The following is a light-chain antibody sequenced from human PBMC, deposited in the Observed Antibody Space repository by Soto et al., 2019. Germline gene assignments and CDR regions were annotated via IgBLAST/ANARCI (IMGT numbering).Light chain of an antibody. J-gene: IGKJ3*01. CDR1: QSLVHSDGNTY. CDR2: KVS. CDR3: LQPTQWPFT. Sequence: VVMTQSPLSLPVTLGQPASISCRSSQSLVHSDGNTYLEWFQQRPGQSPRRLIHKVSNRDSGVPDIISGSSSGTDFTMKISRVEAEDVAVYCGLQPTQWPFTFGPANEVDIK. V-gene: IGKV2-30*02.